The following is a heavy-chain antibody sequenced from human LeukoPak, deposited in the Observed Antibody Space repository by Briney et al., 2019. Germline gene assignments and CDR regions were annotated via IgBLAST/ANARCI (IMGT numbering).Heavy chain of an antibody. CDR3: AKTQESTSWGTLLS. CDR2: IRYDGSNK. V-gene: IGHV3-30*02. CDR1: GFTFSSYG. D-gene: IGHD2-2*01. Sequence: GGSLRLSCAASGFTFSSYGMHWVRQAPGKGLEWVAFIRYDGSNKYYADSVKGRFTISRDNSKNTLYLQMNSLRAEDTAVYYCAKTQESTSWGTLLSWGQGTLVTVSS. J-gene: IGHJ4*02.